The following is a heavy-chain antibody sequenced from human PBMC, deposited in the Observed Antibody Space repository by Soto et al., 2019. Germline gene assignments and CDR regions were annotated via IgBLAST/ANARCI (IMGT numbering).Heavy chain of an antibody. CDR2: SANKADSYTT. Sequence: LSLTCTVSGGSISSSSYYWGWVRQAPGKGLEWVGRSANKADSYTTEYAASVQGRFTISRDDSKNSLYLQMNSLKAEDTAVYSCTRGYSGLSIYAFDVWGQGTMVTVSS. V-gene: IGHV3-72*01. CDR3: TRGYSGLSIYAFDV. CDR1: GGSISSSSYY. D-gene: IGHD3-3*02. J-gene: IGHJ3*01.